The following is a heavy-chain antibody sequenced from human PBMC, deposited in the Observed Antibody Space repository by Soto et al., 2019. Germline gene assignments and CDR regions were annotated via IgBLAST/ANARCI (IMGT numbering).Heavy chain of an antibody. Sequence: SETLSLTCTVSGGSISSYYWSWIRQPPGKGLEWIGYIYYSGSTNYNPSLKSRVTISVDTSKNQFSLKLSSVTAADTAVYYCARLDSGYDNFYYFDYWGQGTRVTVAS. CDR2: IYYSGST. CDR3: ARLDSGYDNFYYFDY. D-gene: IGHD5-12*01. J-gene: IGHJ4*02. V-gene: IGHV4-59*08. CDR1: GGSISSYY.